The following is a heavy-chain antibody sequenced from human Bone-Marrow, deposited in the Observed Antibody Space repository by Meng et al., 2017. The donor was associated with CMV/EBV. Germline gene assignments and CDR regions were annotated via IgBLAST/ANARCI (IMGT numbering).Heavy chain of an antibody. Sequence: VSSNSAAWNWIRHSPSRGLEWLGRTYYRSKWYNDYAVSVKSRITINPDTSKNQFSLQLNSVTPEDTAVYYCAREVDYYYDSSGYYPYWGQGTLVTVSS. CDR1: VSSNSAA. CDR3: AREVDYYYDSSGYYPY. J-gene: IGHJ4*02. V-gene: IGHV6-1*01. D-gene: IGHD3-22*01. CDR2: TYYRSKWYN.